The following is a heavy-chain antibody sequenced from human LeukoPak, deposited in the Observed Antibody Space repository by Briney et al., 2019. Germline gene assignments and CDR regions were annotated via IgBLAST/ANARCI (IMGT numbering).Heavy chain of an antibody. Sequence: PGGSLRLSCAASGFTFSNYWMTWVRQAPGKGLEWVDNIKQDGSEKNYVDSVKGRFTISRDNAQHSLYLQMNSLRAEDTAVYYCASTATCSFWGQGTMVTVSS. CDR3: ASTATCSF. V-gene: IGHV3-7*01. D-gene: IGHD2-2*01. CDR2: IKQDGSEK. J-gene: IGHJ3*01. CDR1: GFTFSNYW.